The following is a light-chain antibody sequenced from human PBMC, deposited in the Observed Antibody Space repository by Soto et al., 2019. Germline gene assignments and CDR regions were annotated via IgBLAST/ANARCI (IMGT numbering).Light chain of an antibody. J-gene: IGLJ2*01. CDR1: DSNIGAGSD. Sequence: QSVLTQPPSVSGAPGQRVTISCAGSDSNIGAGSDVHWYQHLPGTAPKLLIYENSNRPSGVPDRFSGSKSGTSATLDIAGLQTGDEADYFCGAWDSSLSAVVFGGGTKLTVL. CDR3: GAWDSSLSAVV. CDR2: ENS. V-gene: IGLV1-40*01.